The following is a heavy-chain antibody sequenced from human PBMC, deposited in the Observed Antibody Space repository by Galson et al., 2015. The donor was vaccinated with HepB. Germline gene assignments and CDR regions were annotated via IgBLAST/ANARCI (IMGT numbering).Heavy chain of an antibody. CDR1: GYTFTSYG. CDR3: AREGIMYSSSWYVGETYFDY. J-gene: IGHJ4*02. Sequence: SVKVSCKASGYTFTSYGISWVRQAPGQGLEWMGWISAYNGNTNYAQKLQGRVTMTTDTSTSTAYMELRSLRSDDTAVYYCAREGIMYSSSWYVGETYFDYWGQGTLVTVSS. CDR2: ISAYNGNT. V-gene: IGHV1-18*01. D-gene: IGHD6-13*01.